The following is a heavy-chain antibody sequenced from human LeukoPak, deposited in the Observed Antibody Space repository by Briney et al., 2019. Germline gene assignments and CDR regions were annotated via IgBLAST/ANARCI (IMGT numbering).Heavy chain of an antibody. Sequence: PSETLSLTCAISGDSISSDNWWNWVRQPPGKGLEWIGEIYHSGRTTYNPSLRSRVSMSVDNSQNQFSLKLNSVTAADTAVYYCARADDFWSGYRRFFDPWGQGTLVTVSS. CDR1: GDSISSDNW. CDR3: ARADDFWSGYRRFFDP. V-gene: IGHV4-4*02. CDR2: IYHSGRT. D-gene: IGHD3-3*01. J-gene: IGHJ5*02.